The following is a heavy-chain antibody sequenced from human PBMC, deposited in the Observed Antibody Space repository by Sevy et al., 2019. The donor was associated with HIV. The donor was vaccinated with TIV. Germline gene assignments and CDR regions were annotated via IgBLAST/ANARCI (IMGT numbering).Heavy chain of an antibody. Sequence: ETLSLTCTVSGGSISSRSSYWGWIRQPPGKGLEWIGSIYYSGSTYSNPSLKSRLTMSVDTSKNQFSLKLSSVTAAATAVYYCASTRDYYGSGSSFSHWFDPWGQGILVTVSS. D-gene: IGHD3-10*01. CDR2: IYYSGST. CDR3: ASTRDYYGSGSSFSHWFDP. J-gene: IGHJ5*02. V-gene: IGHV4-39*01. CDR1: GGSISSRSSY.